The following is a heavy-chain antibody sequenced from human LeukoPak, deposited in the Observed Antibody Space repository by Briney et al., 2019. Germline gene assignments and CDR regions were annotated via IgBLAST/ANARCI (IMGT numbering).Heavy chain of an antibody. Sequence: PSETLSLTCAVYGGSFSGYYWSWIRQPPGKGLEWIGEINHSGSTNYNPSLKSRVTISVDTSKNQFSLKLSSVTAADTAVYYCAAEYGSGSILDYWGQGTLVTVSS. D-gene: IGHD3-10*01. CDR1: GGSFSGYY. J-gene: IGHJ4*02. CDR3: AAEYGSGSILDY. CDR2: INHSGST. V-gene: IGHV4-34*01.